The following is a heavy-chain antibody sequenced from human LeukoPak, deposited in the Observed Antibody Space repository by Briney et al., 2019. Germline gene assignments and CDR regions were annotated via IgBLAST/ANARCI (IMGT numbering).Heavy chain of an antibody. CDR2: IYYSGST. CDR1: GGSISSSSYY. J-gene: IGHJ5*02. CDR3: ARDPEYWFDP. Sequence: SETLSLTCTVSGGSISSSSYYWGWIRQPPGKGLEWIGSIYYSGSTYYNRSLKSRVTISVDTSKNQFSLKLSSVTAADTAVYYCARDPEYWFDPWGQGTLVTVSS. D-gene: IGHD1-14*01. V-gene: IGHV4-39*07.